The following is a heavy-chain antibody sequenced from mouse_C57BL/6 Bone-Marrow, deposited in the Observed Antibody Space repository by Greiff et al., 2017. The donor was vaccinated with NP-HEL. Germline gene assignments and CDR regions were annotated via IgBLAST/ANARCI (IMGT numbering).Heavy chain of an antibody. CDR3: TAVFMTTVVADY. D-gene: IGHD1-1*01. V-gene: IGHV1-15*01. CDR1: GYTFTDYE. J-gene: IGHJ2*01. CDR2: IDPETGGT. Sequence: VQLQQSGAELVRPGASVTLSCKASGYTFTDYEMHWVKQTPVHGLEWIGAIDPETGGTAYNQKFKGKAILTADKSSSTAYMELRSLTSEDSAVYYCTAVFMTTVVADYWGQGTTLTVSS.